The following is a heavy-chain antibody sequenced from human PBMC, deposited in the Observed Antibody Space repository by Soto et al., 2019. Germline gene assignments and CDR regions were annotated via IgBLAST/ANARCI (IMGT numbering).Heavy chain of an antibody. CDR3: TRDLAPGIPRALDV. D-gene: IGHD2-21*02. V-gene: IGHV3-72*01. Sequence: EVQLVESGGGLVQPGGSLRLSCAVSGFTFSDYYMDWVRQAPGKGLEWVGRIRNKANSYTTEYAASVKGRFTISGDDSRNSLYLQMNSLKSEDTAVYYCTRDLAPGIPRALDVWGQGITVTVSS. J-gene: IGHJ6*02. CDR1: GFTFSDYY. CDR2: IRNKANSYTT.